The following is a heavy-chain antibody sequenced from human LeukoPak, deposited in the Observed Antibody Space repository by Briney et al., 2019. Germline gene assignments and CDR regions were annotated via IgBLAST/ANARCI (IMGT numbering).Heavy chain of an antibody. CDR3: ARGDYDILTGYYSFDY. CDR1: GGTFSSYA. Sequence: GASVMVSCKASGGTFSSYAISWVRQAPGQGLEWMGWISAYNGNTNYAQKLQGRVTMTTDTSTSTAYMELRSLRSDDTAVYYCARGDYDILTGYYSFDYWGQGTLVTVSS. CDR2: ISAYNGNT. V-gene: IGHV1-18*01. D-gene: IGHD3-9*01. J-gene: IGHJ4*02.